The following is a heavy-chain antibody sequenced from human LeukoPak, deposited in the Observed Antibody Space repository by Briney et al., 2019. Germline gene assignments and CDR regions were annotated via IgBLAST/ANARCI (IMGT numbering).Heavy chain of an antibody. Sequence: GGSLRLSCAVSGFTVSGNYMSWVRQAPGKGLEWVSLIYSGDTTLYADSVKGRFTISRDISKNTLYLQMNSLRAEDTAVYYCARRAGGYSHPYDYWGQGILVTVSS. CDR2: IYSGDTT. V-gene: IGHV3-53*01. CDR3: ARRAGGYSHPYDY. CDR1: GFTVSGNY. J-gene: IGHJ4*02. D-gene: IGHD4-23*01.